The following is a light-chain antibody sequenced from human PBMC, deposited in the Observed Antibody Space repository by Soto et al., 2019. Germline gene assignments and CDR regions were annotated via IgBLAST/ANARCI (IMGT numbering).Light chain of an antibody. Sequence: QSALTQPASVSGSPGQSITISCTGTSSNVGSYKLVSWYQQHPGKAPKLMIFEVNKRPSGVPDRFSGSKSGNTASLTVSGLQVEDEADYYCSSYTGNNNLVVFGGGTQLTVL. CDR3: SSYTGNNNLVV. CDR2: EVN. V-gene: IGLV2-14*02. CDR1: SSNVGSYKL. J-gene: IGLJ3*02.